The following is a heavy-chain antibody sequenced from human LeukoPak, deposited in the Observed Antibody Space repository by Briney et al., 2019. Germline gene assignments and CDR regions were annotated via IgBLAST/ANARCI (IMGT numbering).Heavy chain of an antibody. D-gene: IGHD3-10*01. CDR3: ARDGWFGELSSSWFDP. J-gene: IGHJ5*02. V-gene: IGHV3-30*03. CDR2: ISYDGSNK. CDR1: GFTFSSYG. Sequence: GGSLRLSCAASGFTFSSYGMHCVRQAPGKGLEWVAVISYDGSNKYYADSVKGRFTISRDNSKNTLYLQMNSLRAEDTAVYYCARDGWFGELSSSWFDPGAREPWSPSPQ.